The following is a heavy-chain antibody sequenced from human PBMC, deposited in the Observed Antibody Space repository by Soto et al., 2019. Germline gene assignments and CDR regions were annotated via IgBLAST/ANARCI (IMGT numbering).Heavy chain of an antibody. CDR3: ARNVVEGSWFDP. V-gene: IGHV4-31*03. CDR2: IYYSGST. J-gene: IGHJ5*02. Sequence: QVQLQESGPGLVKPSQTLSLTCTVSGGSISSGGYYWSWIRQHPGKGLEWIGYIYYSGSTYYNPSLKSRVTISVDTSNDQFSLKVGSVTAADTAVYYCARNVVEGSWFDPWGQGTLVTVSS. D-gene: IGHD3-22*01. CDR1: GGSISSGGYY.